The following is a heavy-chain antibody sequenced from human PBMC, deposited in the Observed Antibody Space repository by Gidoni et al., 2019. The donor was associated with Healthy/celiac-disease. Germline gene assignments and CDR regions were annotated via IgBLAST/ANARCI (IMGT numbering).Heavy chain of an antibody. Sequence: EVQLVESGGGLVQPGRSLRLSCTASGFTFGDYAMSWVRQAPGKGLDGVGFIRSKAYGGTTEYAASVKGRFTISRDDSKSIAYLQMNSLKTEDTAVYYCTRVRYNWDHAFDIWGQGTMVTVSS. J-gene: IGHJ3*02. CDR3: TRVRYNWDHAFDI. V-gene: IGHV3-49*04. CDR1: GFTFGDYA. D-gene: IGHD1-20*01. CDR2: IRSKAYGGTT.